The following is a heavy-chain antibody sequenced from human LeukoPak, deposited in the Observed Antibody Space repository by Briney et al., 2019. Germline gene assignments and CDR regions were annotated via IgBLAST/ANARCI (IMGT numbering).Heavy chain of an antibody. CDR1: GYTFTSYD. D-gene: IGHD3-10*01. V-gene: IGHV1-8*01. CDR2: MNPNSGNT. CDR3: ARRGTMVRGVILGY. Sequence: GASVKVSCKASGYTFTSYDINWVRQATGQGLEWMGWMNPNSGNTGYAQKFQGRVTMTRNTSISTAYMELGSLRSEDTAVYYCARRGTMVRGVILGYWGQGTLVTVSS. J-gene: IGHJ4*02.